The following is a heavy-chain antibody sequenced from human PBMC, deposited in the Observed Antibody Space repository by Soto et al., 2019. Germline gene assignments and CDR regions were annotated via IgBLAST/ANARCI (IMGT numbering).Heavy chain of an antibody. CDR1: GFTFSSYG. CDR3: ARDPLEGYYGSGANWFDP. J-gene: IGHJ5*02. Sequence: GGSLRLSCAASGFTFSSYGMHWVRQAPGKGLEWVAVIWYDGSNKYYADSVKGQFTISRDNSKNTLYLQMNSLRAEDTAVYYCARDPLEGYYGSGANWFDPWGQGTLVTVSS. D-gene: IGHD3-10*01. V-gene: IGHV3-33*01. CDR2: IWYDGSNK.